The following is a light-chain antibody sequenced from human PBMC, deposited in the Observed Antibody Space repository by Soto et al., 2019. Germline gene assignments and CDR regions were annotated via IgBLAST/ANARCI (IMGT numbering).Light chain of an antibody. Sequence: EIVLTQSPDTLSLSPGERATLSCRPGQGVRNTTLAWYQQNLAQAPRFLIFDASSRATGIPDRFSGSGSGTDFTLTISRLEPEDFAVYYCQQYGSTPLTFGGGTKVDIE. CDR3: QQYGSTPLT. CDR1: QGVRNTT. J-gene: IGKJ4*01. CDR2: DAS. V-gene: IGKV3-20*01.